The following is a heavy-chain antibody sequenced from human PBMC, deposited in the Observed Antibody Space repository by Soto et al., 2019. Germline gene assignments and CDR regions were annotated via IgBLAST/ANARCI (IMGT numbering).Heavy chain of an antibody. J-gene: IGHJ4*02. Sequence: ASVKVSCKASGYTFTGYYMHWVRQAPGQGLEWMGWINPNSGGTNYAQKFQGRVTMTRDTSISTAYMELSRLRSDDTAVYYCARDRGYCSGGSCYETYYFDYWGQGTLVTVSS. CDR1: GYTFTGYY. D-gene: IGHD2-15*01. V-gene: IGHV1-2*02. CDR3: ARDRGYCSGGSCYETYYFDY. CDR2: INPNSGGT.